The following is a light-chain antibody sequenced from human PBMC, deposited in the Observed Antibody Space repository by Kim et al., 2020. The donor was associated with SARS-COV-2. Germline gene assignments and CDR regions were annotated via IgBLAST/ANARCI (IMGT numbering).Light chain of an antibody. Sequence: GGKVTISCSGSSSNIGPNFVSWFQQLPGTAPKLLIYDSDKRPSGIPDRFSGYKSGTSATLGITGLQTGDEAVYYCATWDSILRVAMFGGGTQLTVL. CDR2: DSD. CDR1: SSNIGPNF. V-gene: IGLV1-51*01. J-gene: IGLJ3*02. CDR3: ATWDSILRVAM.